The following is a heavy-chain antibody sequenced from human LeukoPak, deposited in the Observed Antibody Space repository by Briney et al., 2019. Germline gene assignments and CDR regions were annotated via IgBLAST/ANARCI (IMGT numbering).Heavy chain of an antibody. D-gene: IGHD2-21*02. CDR1: GFTSSSYA. Sequence: PGGSLRLSCVASGFTSSSYAMTWVRQAPGKGLEWVSTVSGPGTDTYYVDSLKGRFTISRDNSKQTVYLQMKNLRHEDTAIYYCAKYCGADCFSGIDHWGQGTLVTVSS. CDR3: AKYCGADCFSGIDH. V-gene: IGHV3-23*01. CDR2: VSGPGTDT. J-gene: IGHJ4*02.